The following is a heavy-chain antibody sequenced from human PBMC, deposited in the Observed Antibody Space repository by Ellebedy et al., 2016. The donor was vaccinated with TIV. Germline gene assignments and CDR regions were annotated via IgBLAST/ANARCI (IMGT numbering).Heavy chain of an antibody. V-gene: IGHV3-7*04. CDR2: IKQDGSEE. Sequence: GESLKISCTDSGFTVSSYWMQSVRQAPGKGLEWVANIKQDGSEEYYLDSVKGRFTISRDNAKKSLYLQMNSLRSEDTAVYYCARGSGWIIDYWGQGTLVTVSS. D-gene: IGHD6-19*01. CDR3: ARGSGWIIDY. CDR1: GFTVSSYW. J-gene: IGHJ4*02.